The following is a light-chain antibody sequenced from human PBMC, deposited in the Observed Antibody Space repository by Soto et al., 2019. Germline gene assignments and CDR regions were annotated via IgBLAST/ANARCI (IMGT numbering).Light chain of an antibody. J-gene: IGLJ3*02. Sequence: QPVLTQPPSVSGAPGQRVTISCSGSSSNIGNNAVNWYQQLPGRAPRALIYYDDLLPSGVSKRFSGSKSGTSVSLAISGLQSDDEADYYCAAWDDTLSGVVFGGGTKVTVL. V-gene: IGLV1-36*01. CDR2: YDD. CDR3: AAWDDTLSGVV. CDR1: SSNIGNNA.